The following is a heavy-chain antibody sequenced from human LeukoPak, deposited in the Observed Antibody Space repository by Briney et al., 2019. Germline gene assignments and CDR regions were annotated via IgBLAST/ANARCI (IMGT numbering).Heavy chain of an antibody. CDR3: AKDQRFLEWLSRGYYFDY. V-gene: IGHV3-21*01. D-gene: IGHD3-3*01. J-gene: IGHJ4*02. CDR2: ISSSSSYI. Sequence: GGSLRLSCAASGFTFSSYSMNWVRHAPGKGLEWVSSISSSSSYIYYADSVKGRFTISRDNAKNSLYLQMNSLRAEDTAVYYCAKDQRFLEWLSRGYYFDYWGQGTLVTVSS. CDR1: GFTFSSYS.